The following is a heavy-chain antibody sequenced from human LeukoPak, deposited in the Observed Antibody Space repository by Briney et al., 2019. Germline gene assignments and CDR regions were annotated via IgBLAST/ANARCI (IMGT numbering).Heavy chain of an antibody. CDR1: GYTFTSYD. CDR2: MNPNSGNT. Sequence: ASVKVSCKTSGYTFTSYDINWVRQAPGQGLEWMGWMNPNSGNTGSAQKFQGRVTMTRNTSITTAYMELSGLRSEDTAVYYCARVRGVMSVDYWGQGTLVTVSS. CDR3: ARVRGVMSVDY. J-gene: IGHJ4*02. V-gene: IGHV1-8*01. D-gene: IGHD3-10*01.